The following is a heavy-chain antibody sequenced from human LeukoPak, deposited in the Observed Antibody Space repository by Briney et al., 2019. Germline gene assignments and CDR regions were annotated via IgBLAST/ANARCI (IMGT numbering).Heavy chain of an antibody. J-gene: IGHJ4*02. CDR1: GGTFSSYA. V-gene: IGHV1-69*05. CDR2: IIPIFGTA. Sequence: SVKVSCKASGGTFSSYAISWVRQAPGQGLEWMGRIIPIFGTANYAQKFQGRVTITTDESTSTAYMELSGLRSEDTAVYYCARSGYYGSGSYYNPLYYFDYWGQGTLVTVSS. D-gene: IGHD3-10*01. CDR3: ARSGYYGSGSYYNPLYYFDY.